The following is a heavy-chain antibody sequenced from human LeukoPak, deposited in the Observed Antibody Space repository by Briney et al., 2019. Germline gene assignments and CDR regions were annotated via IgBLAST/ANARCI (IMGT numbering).Heavy chain of an antibody. CDR1: GFTFTNAW. CDR2: IKSNTDGGTT. V-gene: IGHV3-15*01. CDR3: TTFYYYGSGSYLGY. D-gene: IGHD3-10*01. Sequence: GGSLRLSCAASGFTFTNAWMTWVRQAPGKGLEWVGRIKSNTDGGTTDYVAPVKGRFTISRDDSKNTLNLQMNSLKTEDTAVYYCTTFYYYGSGSYLGYWGQGTLVTVSS. J-gene: IGHJ4*02.